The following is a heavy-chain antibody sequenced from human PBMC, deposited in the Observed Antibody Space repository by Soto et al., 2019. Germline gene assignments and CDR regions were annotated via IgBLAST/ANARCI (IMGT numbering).Heavy chain of an antibody. D-gene: IGHD5-12*01. J-gene: IGHJ5*02. CDR3: ARAGDGYRLGWFDP. V-gene: IGHV1-69*01. CDR2: IIPTFDTT. Sequence: QVQLVQSGAEVKKPWSSVKVSCKASGGTFSSYAISWVRQAPGQGLEWMGGIIPTFDTTNYAQKFQGRVTITADESTSTDYMELSSLRSEDTGVYYCARAGDGYRLGWFDPWGQGTLVTVSS. CDR1: GGTFSSYA.